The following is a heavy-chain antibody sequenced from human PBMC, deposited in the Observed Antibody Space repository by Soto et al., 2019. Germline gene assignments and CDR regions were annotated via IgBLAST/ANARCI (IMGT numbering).Heavy chain of an antibody. CDR3: ARGADYYDSSGYRHDYDI. Sequence: EGSLRLSCAASGFTFSSYWMHWVRQAPGKGLVWVSRINSDGSSTSYADSVKGRFTISRDNAKNTLYLQMNSLRAEDTAVYYCARGADYYDSSGYRHDYDIWGQVPKVTVSS. V-gene: IGHV3-74*01. J-gene: IGHJ3*02. D-gene: IGHD3-22*01. CDR2: INSDGSST. CDR1: GFTFSSYW.